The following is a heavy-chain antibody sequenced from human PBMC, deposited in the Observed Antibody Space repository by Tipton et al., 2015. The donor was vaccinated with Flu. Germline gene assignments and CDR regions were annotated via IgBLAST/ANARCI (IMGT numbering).Heavy chain of an antibody. CDR3: ARLSYYDVDLKNFYFDY. CDR1: GGSIRSTNYF. V-gene: IGHV4-39*01. J-gene: IGHJ4*02. D-gene: IGHD3-10*02. Sequence: GLVKPSETLSLICPVSGGSIRSTNYFCAWIRQPPGKRLELIGSIYPSGTTYYNPSLKSRVTISVDTSKSQFSLKLRSVTAADTAVYYCARLSYYDVDLKNFYFDYWGQGALVTVSS. CDR2: IYPSGTT.